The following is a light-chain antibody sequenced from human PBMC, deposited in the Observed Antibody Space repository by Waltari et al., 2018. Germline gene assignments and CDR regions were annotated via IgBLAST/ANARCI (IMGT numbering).Light chain of an antibody. CDR2: EDK. J-gene: IGLJ3*02. CDR3: QSYDTNNRV. V-gene: IGLV6-57*04. CDR1: SGSIDSNY. Sequence: NFMLTQPHSVSGSPGETVTISCTRRSGSIDSNYVQWYQQRPGSAPPTVIYEDKQRPFGVPDRSSGSIDSSSNSASLTISGLKTEDEAEYYCQSYDTNNRVFGGGTMLTVL.